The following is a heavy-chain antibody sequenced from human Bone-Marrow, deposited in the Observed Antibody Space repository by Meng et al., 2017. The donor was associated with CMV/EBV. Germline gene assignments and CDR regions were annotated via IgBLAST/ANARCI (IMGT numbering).Heavy chain of an antibody. Sequence: SVKVSCKASGGTFSSYAISWVRQAPGQGLEWMGGIIPILGIANYAQKFQGRVTITADKSTSTAYMELSSLRSEDTAVYYCARALGSSSPGAYYYYGMDVWGQGTTVTVYS. CDR1: GGTFSSYA. D-gene: IGHD6-6*01. J-gene: IGHJ6*01. CDR3: ARALGSSSPGAYYYYGMDV. V-gene: IGHV1-69*10. CDR2: IIPILGIA.